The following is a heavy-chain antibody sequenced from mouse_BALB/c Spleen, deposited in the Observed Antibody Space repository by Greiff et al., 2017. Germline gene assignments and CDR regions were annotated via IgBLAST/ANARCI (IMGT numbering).Heavy chain of an antibody. V-gene: IGHV14-1*02. D-gene: IGHD2-2*01. CDR2: IDPENGNT. Sequence: VQLQQSGAELVRPGALVKLSCKASGFNIKDYYMHWVKQRPEQGLEWIGWIDPENGNTIYDPKFQGKASITADTSSNTAYLQLSSLTSEDTAVYYWTGDDGYDVEYFDCWGEGTTVTVSS. J-gene: IGHJ2*01. CDR3: TGDDGYDVEYFDC. CDR1: GFNIKDYY.